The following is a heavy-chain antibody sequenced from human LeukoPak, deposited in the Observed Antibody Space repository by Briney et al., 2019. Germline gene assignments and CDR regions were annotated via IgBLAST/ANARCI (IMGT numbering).Heavy chain of an antibody. V-gene: IGHV4-59*12. J-gene: IGHJ4*02. Sequence: PSETLSLTCTVSGGSISSYYWSWIRQPPGKGLEWIGYIYYSGSTNYNPSLKSRVTISVDTSKSQFSLKLSSVTAADTAVYYCARDLLPLAVAGIGYWGQGTLVTVSS. CDR1: GGSISSYY. CDR2: IYYSGST. D-gene: IGHD6-19*01. CDR3: ARDLLPLAVAGIGY.